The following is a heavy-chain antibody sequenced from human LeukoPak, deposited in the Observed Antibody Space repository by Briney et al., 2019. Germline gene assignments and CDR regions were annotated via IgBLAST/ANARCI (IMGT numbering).Heavy chain of an antibody. CDR3: AVSGYSGYGHNWFDP. J-gene: IGHJ5*02. D-gene: IGHD5-12*01. CDR2: IIPIFGTA. V-gene: IGHV1-69*13. CDR1: GGTFSSYA. Sequence: SVKVSCKASGGTFSSYAISWVRQAPGQGLEWMGGIIPIFGTANYAQKFQGRVTITADESTSTAYMELSSLRSEDTVVYYCAVSGYSGYGHNWFDPWGQGTLVTVSS.